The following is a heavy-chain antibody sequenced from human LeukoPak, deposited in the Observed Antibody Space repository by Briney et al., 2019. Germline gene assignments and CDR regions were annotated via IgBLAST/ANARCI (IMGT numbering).Heavy chain of an antibody. J-gene: IGHJ4*02. CDR1: GGSISSYY. D-gene: IGHD3/OR15-3a*01. V-gene: IGHV4-59*12. CDR2: IYYSGST. Sequence: SETLSLTCTVSGGSISSYYWSWIRQPPGKGLEWIGYIYYSGSTNYNPSLKSRVTISVDTSKNQFSLKLSSVTAADTAVYYCARDKGLGNFDYWGQGTLVTVSS. CDR3: ARDKGLGNFDY.